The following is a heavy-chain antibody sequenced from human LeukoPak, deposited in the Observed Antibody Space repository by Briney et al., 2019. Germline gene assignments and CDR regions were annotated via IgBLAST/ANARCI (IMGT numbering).Heavy chain of an antibody. J-gene: IGHJ4*02. V-gene: IGHV3-21*01. CDR3: ARVAEAAAFDY. CDR2: ISSSSSYI. Sequence: GGSLRLSCAASGFTFSSYSMNWVRQAPGKGLEWVSSISSSSSYIYYADSVKGRFTISRDNAKNSLYLQMNSLRVEDTAVYYCARVAEAAAFDYWGQGTLVTVSS. CDR1: GFTFSSYS. D-gene: IGHD6-13*01.